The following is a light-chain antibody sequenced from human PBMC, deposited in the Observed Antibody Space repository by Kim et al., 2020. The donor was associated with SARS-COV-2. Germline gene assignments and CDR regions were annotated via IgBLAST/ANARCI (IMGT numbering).Light chain of an antibody. V-gene: IGLV1-40*01. CDR1: SSNLGTGFD. CDR2: GNT. Sequence: IISCIGRSSNLGTGFDVHWYQQIPGRVPKLLIYGNTNRPSGVPDRFSGSKSDTSASLAITGLQPEDEADYYCQSFDSRLRGVVFGGGTKVTVL. J-gene: IGLJ2*01. CDR3: QSFDSRLRGVV.